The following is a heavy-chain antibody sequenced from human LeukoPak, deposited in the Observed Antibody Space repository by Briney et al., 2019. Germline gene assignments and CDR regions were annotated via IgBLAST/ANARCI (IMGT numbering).Heavy chain of an antibody. CDR3: ASGGGWVFFN. Sequence: GGSLRLSCAAPGFTFSSYWMSWVRQAPGRGLEWVAHINSDGSEKNYVDSVKGRFTISRDNARNSQFLQMNSLRAEDTAVYYCASGGGWVFFNWGQGTLVTVSS. J-gene: IGHJ4*02. V-gene: IGHV3-7*01. CDR2: INSDGSEK. D-gene: IGHD6-19*01. CDR1: GFTFSSYW.